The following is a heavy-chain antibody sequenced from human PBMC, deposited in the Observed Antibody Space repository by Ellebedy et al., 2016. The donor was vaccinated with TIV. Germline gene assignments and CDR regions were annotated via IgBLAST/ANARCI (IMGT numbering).Heavy chain of an antibody. J-gene: IGHJ3*02. CDR3: AKDRVYSGNYHDAFDI. D-gene: IGHD1-26*01. V-gene: IGHV3-23*01. CDR1: GFTFTSYA. Sequence: PGGSLRLFCAASGFTFTSYAMSWVRQAPGMGMEWVSLISASGGSTIYADSVQGRFTISRDNSKNTLYLQMSSLRAEDTAVYFCAKDRVYSGNYHDAFDIWGQGTMVSVSS. CDR2: ISASGGST.